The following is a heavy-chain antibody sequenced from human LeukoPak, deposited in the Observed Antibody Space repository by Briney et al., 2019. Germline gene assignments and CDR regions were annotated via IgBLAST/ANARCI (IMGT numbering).Heavy chain of an antibody. CDR1: GGSISSYY. V-gene: IGHV4-4*07. Sequence: ASETLSLTCTVSGGSISSYYWSWIRQPAGKGLEWIGRIYTSGSTSYNPSLKSRVTMSVDTSKNQFSPKLSSVTAADTAVYYCARGRFYYGSGSYSRSYNWFDPWGQGTLVTVSS. J-gene: IGHJ5*02. CDR2: IYTSGST. CDR3: ARGRFYYGSGSYSRSYNWFDP. D-gene: IGHD3-10*01.